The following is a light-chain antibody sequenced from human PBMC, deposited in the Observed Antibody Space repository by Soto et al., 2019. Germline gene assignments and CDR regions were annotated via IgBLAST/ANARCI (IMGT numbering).Light chain of an antibody. V-gene: IGKV1-5*01. CDR2: DAS. J-gene: IGKJ5*01. CDR1: QSTSSW. CDR3: QQYNSYFYT. Sequence: DIQMTQSPSTLSASVGYRVTITCLASQSTSSWLAWYQHKPGKAPKLLIYDASSLESGVPSRFSGSGSGTEFTLTISSLQPDDFETYYCQQYNSYFYTFGQGTLLEIK.